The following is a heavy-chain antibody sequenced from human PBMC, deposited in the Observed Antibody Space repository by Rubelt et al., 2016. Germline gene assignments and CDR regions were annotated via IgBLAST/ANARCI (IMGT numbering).Heavy chain of an antibody. CDR3: ARAASTVTTLLDLGY. D-gene: IGHD4-17*01. CDR1: GYTFTSYY. CDR2: INPRGGST. J-gene: IGHJ4*02. V-gene: IGHV1-46*01. Sequence: QVQLVQSGAEVKKPGASVKVSCKASGYTFTSYYMHGVRQAPGQGLEWMGVINPRGGSTSYEQKSQGGVPMTRETSTSTVSMELSSLRAEDTAVYYCARAASTVTTLLDLGYWGQGTLVTVSS.